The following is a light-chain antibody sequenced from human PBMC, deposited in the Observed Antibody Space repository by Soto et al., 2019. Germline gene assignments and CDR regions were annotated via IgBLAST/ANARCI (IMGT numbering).Light chain of an antibody. CDR1: QYIHNY. Sequence: DIQMTQSPSTLSASVGDRVTITCRASQYIHNYLAWYQQKPGEAPKLLIYEAANLESGVPSRFSGSGTGTEFTLTIISLQPDDFATYYSQQSNNYPWTFGQGTRVEI. V-gene: IGKV1-5*03. J-gene: IGKJ1*01. CDR3: QQSNNYPWT. CDR2: EAA.